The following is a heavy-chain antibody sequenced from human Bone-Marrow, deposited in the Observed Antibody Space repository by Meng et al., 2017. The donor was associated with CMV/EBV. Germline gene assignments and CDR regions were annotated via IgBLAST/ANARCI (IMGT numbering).Heavy chain of an antibody. CDR3: ARGRGRWRTRYYFDS. CDR2: ISSNGSNK. Sequence: GGSLRLSCAASGFMFSTYTIHWVRQAPGRGLEWVAIISSNGSNKHYADSVKGRFTVSRDNPKNTVSLQMSSLRAEDTAVYYCARGRGRWRTRYYFDSWGQGTLVTVSS. V-gene: IGHV3-30-3*01. D-gene: IGHD1-26*01. J-gene: IGHJ4*02. CDR1: GFMFSTYT.